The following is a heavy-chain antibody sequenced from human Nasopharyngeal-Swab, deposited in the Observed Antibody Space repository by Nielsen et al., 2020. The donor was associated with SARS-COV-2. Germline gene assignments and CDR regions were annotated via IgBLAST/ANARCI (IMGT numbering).Heavy chain of an antibody. CDR2: IIIIFGTA. CDR3: ARPAIAEPYYYFYGMDV. Sequence: SSVKVSCKASVGTFSSYAISWVRQAPGQGLEWMGGIIIIFGTANYAQKFQGRVTITADDSTSTAYMELSSLRSEDTAVYYCARPAIAEPYYYFYGMDVWGQGTTVTVS. D-gene: IGHD2-21*01. CDR1: VGTFSSYA. V-gene: IGHV1-69*13. J-gene: IGHJ6*02.